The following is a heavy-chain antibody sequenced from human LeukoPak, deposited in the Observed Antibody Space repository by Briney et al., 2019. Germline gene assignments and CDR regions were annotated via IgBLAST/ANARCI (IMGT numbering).Heavy chain of an antibody. CDR3: AGLGVAGYFDY. Sequence: SETLSLTCAVYGGSFSGYYWSWIRQPPGKGREWSGEINDSGSTNYNPSLKSRVTISVDTSKNQFSLKLSSVTAADTAVYYCAGLGVAGYFDYWGQGTLVSVSS. D-gene: IGHD3-3*01. CDR1: GGSFSGYY. CDR2: INDSGST. V-gene: IGHV4-34*01. J-gene: IGHJ4*02.